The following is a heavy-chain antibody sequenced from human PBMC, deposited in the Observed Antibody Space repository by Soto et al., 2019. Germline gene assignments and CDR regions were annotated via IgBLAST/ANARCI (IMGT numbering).Heavy chain of an antibody. V-gene: IGHV1-3*01. Sequence: ASVKVSCKASGYIFTSYYIHWVRQAPGQRLEWMGWINAGNGITIFSQRFQGRVTITRDTSASTAYMELSSLRSEDTAVYYCARAMVLRFLGLDPWGQGTLVTVSS. CDR1: GYIFTSYY. J-gene: IGHJ5*02. D-gene: IGHD3-10*01. CDR2: INAGNGIT. CDR3: ARAMVLRFLGLDP.